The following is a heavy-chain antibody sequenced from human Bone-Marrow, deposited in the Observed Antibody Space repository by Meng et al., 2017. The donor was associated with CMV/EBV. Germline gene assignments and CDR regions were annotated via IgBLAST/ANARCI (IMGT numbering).Heavy chain of an antibody. CDR2: ISSSGSTI. CDR3: ARGVYCSSTSCYGYYYYGMDV. Sequence: GGSLRLSCAASGFTFSSYEMNWVRQAPGKGLEWVSYISSSGSTIYYADSVKGRFTISRDNAKNSLYLQMNSLRAEDTAVYYCARGVYCSSTSCYGYYYYGMDVWGQGTTVTVSS. D-gene: IGHD2-2*01. V-gene: IGHV3-48*03. J-gene: IGHJ6*02. CDR1: GFTFSSYE.